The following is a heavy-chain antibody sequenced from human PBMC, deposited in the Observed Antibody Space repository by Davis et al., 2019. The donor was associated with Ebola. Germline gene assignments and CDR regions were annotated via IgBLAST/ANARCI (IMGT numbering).Heavy chain of an antibody. Sequence: ESLKISCAASGFTFRTLWMSWVRQAPGKGLEWVANIKYDGSEKHYVDPVKCRFTISRDNSKNTLYLQMNSLRAEDTAVYYCARDRVAGPIPHEIDYWGQGTLVTVSS. CDR2: IKYDGSEK. D-gene: IGHD6-19*01. J-gene: IGHJ4*02. CDR1: GFTFRTLW. CDR3: ARDRVAGPIPHEIDY. V-gene: IGHV3-7*01.